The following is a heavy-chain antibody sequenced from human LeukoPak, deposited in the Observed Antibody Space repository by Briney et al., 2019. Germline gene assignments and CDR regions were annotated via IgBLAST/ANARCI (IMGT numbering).Heavy chain of an antibody. V-gene: IGHV4-39*01. D-gene: IGHD5-24*01. CDR2: IYYSGST. J-gene: IGHJ5*02. CDR3: ARRGDGYNYGHFVSHWFDP. Sequence: PSETLSLTCTVSGGSISSSSYYWGWIRQPPGKGLEWIGSIYYSGSTYYNPSLKSRVTISVDTSKNQFSLKLSSVTAADTAVYYCARRGDGYNYGHFVSHWFDPWGQGTLVTVSS. CDR1: GGSISSSSYY.